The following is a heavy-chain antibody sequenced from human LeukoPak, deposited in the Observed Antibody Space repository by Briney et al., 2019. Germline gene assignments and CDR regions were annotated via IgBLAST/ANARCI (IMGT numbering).Heavy chain of an antibody. Sequence: PSETLSLTCTVSGGSISSSSYYWGWIRQPPGKGLEWIGSIYYSGSTYYNPSLKSRVTISVDTSKNQFSLELSSVTAADTAVYYCARKTASSWYRYNWFDPWGQGTLVTVSS. J-gene: IGHJ5*02. CDR2: IYYSGST. CDR3: ARKTASSWYRYNWFDP. D-gene: IGHD6-13*01. V-gene: IGHV4-39*01. CDR1: GGSISSSSYY.